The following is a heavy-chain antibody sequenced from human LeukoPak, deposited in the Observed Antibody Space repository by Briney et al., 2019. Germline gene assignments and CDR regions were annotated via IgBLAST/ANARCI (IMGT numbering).Heavy chain of an antibody. V-gene: IGHV6-1*01. D-gene: IGHD6-19*01. CDR1: GDSVSSKNGA. J-gene: IGHJ5*01. CDR2: TYYRSKWYD. Sequence: SQTLSLTCAISGDSVSSKNGAWNWIRQSPSRGLEWLGRTYYRSKWYDEYADSVRGRITISPDTSKNQFSLHVYSVTPEDTAVYYCARDLGTSGWYTFDFWGQGTLVTVSS. CDR3: ARDLGTSGWYTFDF.